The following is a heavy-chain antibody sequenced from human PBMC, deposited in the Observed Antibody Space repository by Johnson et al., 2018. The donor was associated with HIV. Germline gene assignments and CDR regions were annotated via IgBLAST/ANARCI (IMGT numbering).Heavy chain of an antibody. CDR3: ARALSQMATIFAFDI. D-gene: IGHD5-24*01. CDR2: ISSSGSTK. V-gene: IGHV3-48*04. Sequence: EVQVVESGGGLIQPGGSLRLSRAASGFTVSSNYMNCVRQAPGKGPEWLSYISSSGSTKYYVESVRGRFTISRDDSKNTMYLQRNSLRAEDTAVYYCARALSQMATIFAFDIWGQGTMVTVSS. CDR1: GFTVSSNY. J-gene: IGHJ3*02.